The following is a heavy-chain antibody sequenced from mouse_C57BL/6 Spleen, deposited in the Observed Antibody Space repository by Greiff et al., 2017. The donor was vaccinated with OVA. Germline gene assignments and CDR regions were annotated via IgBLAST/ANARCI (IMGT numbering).Heavy chain of an antibody. D-gene: IGHD1-1*01. J-gene: IGHJ4*01. Sequence: QVQLQQPGAELVKPGASVKVSCKASGYTFTSYWMHWVKQRPGQGLEWIGRIHPSDSDTNYNQKFKGKATLTVDKSSSTAYMQLSSLTSEDSAVYYCAMGGYYDGYYYAMDYWGQGTSVTVAS. CDR1: GYTFTSYW. CDR3: AMGGYYDGYYYAMDY. V-gene: IGHV1-74*01. CDR2: IHPSDSDT.